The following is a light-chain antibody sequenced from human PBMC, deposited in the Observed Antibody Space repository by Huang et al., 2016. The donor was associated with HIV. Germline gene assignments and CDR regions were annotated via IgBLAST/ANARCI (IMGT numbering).Light chain of an antibody. CDR3: QQYYNNPPWT. Sequence: DIQMTQSPSSLSASVGDRVTITCRASQGISNSVAWYQQRPRKAPKLLLYATSRLETGAPSMFSGSRSGTEYTLTISSLQPEDLATYYCQQYYNNPPWTFGQGTKVEIK. V-gene: IGKV1-NL1*01. J-gene: IGKJ1*01. CDR2: ATS. CDR1: QGISNS.